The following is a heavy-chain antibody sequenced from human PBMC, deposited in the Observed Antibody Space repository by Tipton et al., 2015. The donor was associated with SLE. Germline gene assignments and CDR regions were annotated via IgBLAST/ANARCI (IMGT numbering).Heavy chain of an antibody. CDR2: IRYDGSNK. D-gene: IGHD3-10*01. CDR1: GFTVSSYG. J-gene: IGHJ4*02. Sequence: SLRLSCAASGFTVSSYGMHWVRQAPGKGLEWVAFIRYDGSNKYYADSVKGRFTISRDNSKNTLYLQMNSLRAEDTAVYYCAKDYYGSGSPYYFDYWGQGTLVTVSS. CDR3: AKDYYGSGSPYYFDY. V-gene: IGHV3-30*02.